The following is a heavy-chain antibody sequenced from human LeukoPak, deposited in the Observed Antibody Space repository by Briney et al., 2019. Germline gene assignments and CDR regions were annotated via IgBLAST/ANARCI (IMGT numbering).Heavy chain of an antibody. CDR3: AKDVDLGATAYYLDY. J-gene: IGHJ4*02. D-gene: IGHD1-26*01. V-gene: IGHV3-30-3*01. CDR1: GFTFSNYA. Sequence: GGSLRLSCAATGFTFSNYAIHWGRQAPGKGLEWVAFISDDGSRQHYADSVKGRFTISRDNSKNTLNLQMNSLRAEDTAVYYCAKDVDLGATAYYLDYWGQGTLVTVSS. CDR2: ISDDGSRQ.